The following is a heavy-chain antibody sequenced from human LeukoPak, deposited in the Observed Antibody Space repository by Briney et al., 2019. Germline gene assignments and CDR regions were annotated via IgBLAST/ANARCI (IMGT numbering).Heavy chain of an antibody. CDR1: GGTFSSYA. J-gene: IGHJ6*03. CDR3: AGGEYQLLSGYYYYMDV. D-gene: IGHD2-2*01. Sequence: GSSVKVSCKASGGTFSSYAISWVRQAPGQGLEWMGGIIPIFGTANYAQKFQGRVTITADESTSTAYMELSSLRSEDTAVYYCAGGEYQLLSGYYYYMDVWGKGTTVTISS. CDR2: IIPIFGTA. V-gene: IGHV1-69*01.